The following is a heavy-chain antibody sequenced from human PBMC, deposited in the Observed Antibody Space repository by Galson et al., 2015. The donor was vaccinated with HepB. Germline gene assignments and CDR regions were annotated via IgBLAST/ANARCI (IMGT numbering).Heavy chain of an antibody. D-gene: IGHD2-21*01. CDR3: TRGGDYPDYYYYMDV. J-gene: IGHJ6*03. Sequence: SLRLSCAASGFTFSASTIHWVRQASGKGLEWVGRIRSKAASSATAYTASVKGRFTISRDDSKNTAYLQVNSLKSEDTAVYYCTRGGDYPDYYYYMDVWGKGTTVTVSS. V-gene: IGHV3-73*01. CDR2: IRSKAASSAT. CDR1: GFTFSAST.